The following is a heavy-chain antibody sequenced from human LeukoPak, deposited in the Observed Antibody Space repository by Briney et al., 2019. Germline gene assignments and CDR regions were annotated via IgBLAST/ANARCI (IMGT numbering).Heavy chain of an antibody. CDR1: GYTFTNYA. CDR2: ISTYNGHT. V-gene: IGHV1-18*01. D-gene: IGHD5-18*01. CDR3: ARDMGYSYGTYYFDY. J-gene: IGHJ4*02. Sequence: ASVKVSCKASGYTFTNYAISWVRQAPGQGLEWVGWISTYNGHTNYAQKLQGRVTMTTDTSTSTAYMELRSLRSDDTAVYYCARDMGYSYGTYYFDYWGQGTLVTVSS.